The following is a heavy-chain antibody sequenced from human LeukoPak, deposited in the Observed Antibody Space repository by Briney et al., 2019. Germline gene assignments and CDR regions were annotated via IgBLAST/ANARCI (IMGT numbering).Heavy chain of an antibody. CDR1: GFTFSSYA. J-gene: IGHJ4*02. CDR3: AKDGTDFWSGLLSLYDY. V-gene: IGHV3-30*18. D-gene: IGHD3-3*01. CDR2: ISYDGINK. Sequence: PGGSLRLSCVASGFTFSSYAMHWVRQAPGKGLEWVAVISYDGINKYYADSVKGRFTISRDNSKNTLYLQMNSLRAEDTAVYSCAKDGTDFWSGLLSLYDYWGQGTLVTVSS.